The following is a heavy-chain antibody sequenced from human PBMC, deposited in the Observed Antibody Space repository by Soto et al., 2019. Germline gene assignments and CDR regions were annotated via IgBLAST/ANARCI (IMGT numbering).Heavy chain of an antibody. CDR2: VCLTGDRT. V-gene: IGHV3-23*01. CDR3: ARGGGYCTPTSCAIDS. CDR1: RFDFSSYE. J-gene: IGHJ4*02. Sequence: EVQLLESGGGLVQPGGSLRLSCVASRFDFSSYEMSWVRQAAGKGLEWVSRVCLTGDRTNYAGSVKGRFTVSRDNFKNALYLEMDSLRPDDTAIYYCARGGGYCTPTSCAIDSWGRGTPVTVSS. D-gene: IGHD2-8*01.